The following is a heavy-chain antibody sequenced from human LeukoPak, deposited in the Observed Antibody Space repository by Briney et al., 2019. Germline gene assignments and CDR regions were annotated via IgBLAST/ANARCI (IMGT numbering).Heavy chain of an antibody. J-gene: IGHJ4*02. V-gene: IGHV1-46*01. CDR2: INPSGGST. D-gene: IGHD6-6*01. CDR1: GYNFSGYY. CDR3: ARGRFLAGYSSSLGPFDY. Sequence: ASVKVSCKASGYNFSGYYMHWVRQAPGQGLEWMGIINPSGGSTSYAQKFQGRVTMTRDMSTSTVYMELSSLRSEDTAVYYCARGRFLAGYSSSLGPFDYWGQGTLVTVSS.